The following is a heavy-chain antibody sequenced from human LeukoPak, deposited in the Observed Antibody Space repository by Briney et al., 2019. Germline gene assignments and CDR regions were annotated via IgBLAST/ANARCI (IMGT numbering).Heavy chain of an antibody. CDR2: IWYDGSNK. CDR3: AKAAREAAAGLYYFDY. J-gene: IGHJ4*02. V-gene: IGHV3-33*06. CDR1: GFTFSSYA. Sequence: QPGGSLRLSCAASGFTFSSYAMSWVRQAPGKGLEWVAAIWYDGSNKYYADSVKGRFTISRDNSKNTLYLQMNSLRAEDTAVYYCAKAAREAAAGLYYFDYWGQGTLVTVSS. D-gene: IGHD6-13*01.